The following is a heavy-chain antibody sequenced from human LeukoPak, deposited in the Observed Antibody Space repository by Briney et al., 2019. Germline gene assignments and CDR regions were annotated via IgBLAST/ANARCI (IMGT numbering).Heavy chain of an antibody. CDR2: INTITGNP. V-gene: IGHV7-4-1*02. J-gene: IGHJ5*02. D-gene: IGHD2-15*01. Sequence: ASVKFSCKASGGTFSSYAISWVRQAPGQGLEWMGWINTITGNPTYAQGFTGRFVFSLDTSVSTAYLQISSLKAEDTAVYYCARDSVDCSGGSCSNWFDPWGQGTLVTVSS. CDR1: GGTFSSYA. CDR3: ARDSVDCSGGSCSNWFDP.